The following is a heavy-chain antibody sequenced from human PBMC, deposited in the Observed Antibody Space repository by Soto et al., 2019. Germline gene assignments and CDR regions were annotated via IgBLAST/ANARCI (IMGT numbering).Heavy chain of an antibody. Sequence: QVQLQESGPGLVKPSQTLSLTCSVSGGSFSSDSFIWSWVRQFPGKGLEWIGYINYSGTTYYNPSLRSRITMSVEPSKNQFSLNLSSVTAADTAVYYCARDHKWDGMDVWGQGTTVTVS. CDR1: GGSFSSDSFI. V-gene: IGHV4-31*03. CDR3: ARDHKWDGMDV. J-gene: IGHJ6*02. CDR2: INYSGTT. D-gene: IGHD1-26*01.